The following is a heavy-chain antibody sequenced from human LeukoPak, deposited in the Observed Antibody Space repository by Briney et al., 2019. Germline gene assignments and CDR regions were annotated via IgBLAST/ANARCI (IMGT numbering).Heavy chain of an antibody. J-gene: IGHJ6*03. CDR2: IRYDGSNK. D-gene: IGHD3-16*01. CDR1: GFTFSSYG. CDR3: AKGGPHYYYYYYMDV. V-gene: IGHV3-30*02. Sequence: GGSLRLSCAASGFTFSSYGMHWVRQAPGKGLEWVSFIRYDGSNKYYADSVKGRFTISRDNSKNTLYLQMNSLRAEDTAVYYCAKGGPHYYYYYYMDVWGKGTTVTVSS.